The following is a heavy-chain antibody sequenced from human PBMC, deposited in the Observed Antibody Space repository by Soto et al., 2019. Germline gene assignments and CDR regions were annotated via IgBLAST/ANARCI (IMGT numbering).Heavy chain of an antibody. Sequence: QVQLVQSGAEVKKPGASVKVSCKASGCTFSSYTISWVRQAPGQGLEWMGRIIPILGIANYAQKFQGRVTITADKYTSTAYMELSSLRSEETAVYYCATTGMRGGGLDIWGQGTMVTVSS. CDR1: GCTFSSYT. D-gene: IGHD1-20*01. V-gene: IGHV1-69*02. CDR2: IIPILGIA. CDR3: ATTGMRGGGLDI. J-gene: IGHJ3*02.